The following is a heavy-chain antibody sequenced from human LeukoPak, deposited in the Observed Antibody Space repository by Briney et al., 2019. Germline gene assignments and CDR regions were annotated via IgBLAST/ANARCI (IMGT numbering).Heavy chain of an antibody. J-gene: IGHJ6*03. CDR1: GDSISIGDYR. CDR2: IYYIGTA. CDR3: ARARGNSPRIYYYMDV. Sequence: PSQTLSLTCSVSGDSISIGDYRWSWIRQSPGKGLEWIGYIYYIGTAYYNPSLRSRVALSADTSKNQFSLKLNSVTVADSAVYFCARARGNSPRIYYYMDVWGKGTTVTVSS. V-gene: IGHV4-30-4*01. D-gene: IGHD3-16*01.